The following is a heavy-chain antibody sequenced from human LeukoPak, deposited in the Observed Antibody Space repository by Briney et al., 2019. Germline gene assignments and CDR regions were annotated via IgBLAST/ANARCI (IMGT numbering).Heavy chain of an antibody. Sequence: GGSLRLSCAASGFTFSSYWMHWVRQAPGKGLEWVAVISYDGSNKYYADFVKGRFTISRDNSKNTLYLQMNSLRAEDTAVYYCAKGNRPYYFDYWGQGTLVTVSS. J-gene: IGHJ4*02. CDR2: ISYDGSNK. D-gene: IGHD1-14*01. CDR1: GFTFSSYW. CDR3: AKGNRPYYFDY. V-gene: IGHV3-30*18.